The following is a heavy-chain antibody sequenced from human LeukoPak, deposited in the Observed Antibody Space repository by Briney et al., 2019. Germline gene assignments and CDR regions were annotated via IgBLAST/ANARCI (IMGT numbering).Heavy chain of an antibody. V-gene: IGHV1-69*05. D-gene: IGHD3-10*01. J-gene: IGHJ4*02. CDR1: GGTFSSYA. Sequence: ASVKVSCKASGGTFSSYAISWVRQAPGQGLEWMGGIIPIFGTANYAQKFQGRVTITTDESTSTAYMELSSLRAEDTAVYYCASLEYYYGSGNYYWGQGTLVTVSS. CDR2: IIPIFGTA. CDR3: ASLEYYYGSGNYY.